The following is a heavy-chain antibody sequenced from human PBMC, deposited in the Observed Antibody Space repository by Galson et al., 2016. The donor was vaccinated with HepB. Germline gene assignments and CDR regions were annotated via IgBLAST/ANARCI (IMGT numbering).Heavy chain of an antibody. CDR2: ISGSGSST. CDR3: AKGGYGSGTYYNAIQH. Sequence: LRLSCAASGFTFSIYAMSRVRQAPGEGLEWVSAISGSGSSTYYADSVKGRFTISRDNSKNTLYLQMNSLRAEDAAVYYCAKGGYGSGTYYNAIQHWGQGTVVTVSS. CDR1: GFTFSIYA. J-gene: IGHJ1*01. D-gene: IGHD3-10*01. V-gene: IGHV3-23*01.